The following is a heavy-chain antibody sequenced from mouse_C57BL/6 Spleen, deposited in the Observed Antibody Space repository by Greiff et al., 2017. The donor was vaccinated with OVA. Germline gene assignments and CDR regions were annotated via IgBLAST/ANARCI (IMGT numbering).Heavy chain of an antibody. V-gene: IGHV1-82*01. D-gene: IGHD1-1*01. CDR3: ARRNYGSDWYFDV. CDR2: IYPGDGDT. J-gene: IGHJ1*03. CDR1: GYAFSSSW. Sequence: VQLQQSGPELVKPGASVKISCKASGYAFSSSWMNWVKQRPGQGLEWIGRIYPGDGDTNYNGKFKGKATLTADKSSSTAYMQLSSLTSEDSAVYFCARRNYGSDWYFDVWGTGTTVTVSS.